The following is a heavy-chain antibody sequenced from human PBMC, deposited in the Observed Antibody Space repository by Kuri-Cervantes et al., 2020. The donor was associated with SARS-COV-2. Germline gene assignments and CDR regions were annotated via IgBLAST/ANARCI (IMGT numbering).Heavy chain of an antibody. CDR1: GFTFNTYW. Sequence: GGSRRPSCAASGFTFNTYWMTWVRQAPGKGLESVANIKQDGSEKYYVDSVKGRFTISRDNAKNSLYLQMNSLRAEDTAVYYCAREEVVPVAVRGYFYGYGMGVWGQGTTVTVSS. J-gene: IGHJ6*02. CDR2: IKQDGSEK. V-gene: IGHV3-7*04. CDR3: AREEVVPVAVRGYFYGYGMGV. D-gene: IGHD2-2*01.